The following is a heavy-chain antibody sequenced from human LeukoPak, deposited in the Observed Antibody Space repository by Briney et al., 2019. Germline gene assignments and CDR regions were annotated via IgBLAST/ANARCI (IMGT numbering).Heavy chain of an antibody. D-gene: IGHD3-9*01. V-gene: IGHV3-23*01. CDR1: GFSFSSYG. J-gene: IGHJ4*02. Sequence: GGSLRLSCAASGFSFSSYGMNWVRQAPGKGLEWVSGISGSGGRTYYADSVKGRFTISRDNSKNTLYLQMNNLRADDTAVYYCAKDATGFSDFDYWGQGTLVTVSS. CDR3: AKDATGFSDFDY. CDR2: ISGSGGRT.